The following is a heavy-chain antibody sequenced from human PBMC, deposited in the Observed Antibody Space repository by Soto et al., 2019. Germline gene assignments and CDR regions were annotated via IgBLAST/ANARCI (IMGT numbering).Heavy chain of an antibody. J-gene: IGHJ4*02. Sequence: VQLVESGGGVVQPGRSLRLSCAASGFTFSSYDMHWVRQAPGKGLEWVAIISYDGSNKYYADSVKGRFTISRDNSKNTLYLEMNSLRAEDTAVYYWATEGLAVAGGDYWGQGTVVTVSS. CDR2: ISYDGSNK. V-gene: IGHV3-30*03. D-gene: IGHD6-19*01. CDR1: GFTFSSYD. CDR3: ATEGLAVAGGDY.